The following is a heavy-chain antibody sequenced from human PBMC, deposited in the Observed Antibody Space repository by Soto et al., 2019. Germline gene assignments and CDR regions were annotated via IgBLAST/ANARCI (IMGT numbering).Heavy chain of an antibody. CDR2: ISSSSSYI. V-gene: IGHV3-21*01. CDR1: GFTFSSYS. D-gene: IGHD2-15*01. CDR3: ARGKADCGGSSRGYAFDI. J-gene: IGHJ3*02. Sequence: GGSLRLSCAASGFTFSSYSMNWVRQAPGKGLEWVSSISSSSSYIYYADSVKGRFTISRDNAKNSLYLQMNSLRAEDTTEYYCARGKADCGGSSRGYAFDIWGQGTMVTVSS.